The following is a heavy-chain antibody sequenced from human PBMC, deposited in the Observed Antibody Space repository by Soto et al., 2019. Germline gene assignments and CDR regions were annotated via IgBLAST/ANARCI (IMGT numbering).Heavy chain of an antibody. CDR2: IIPIYASP. CDR1: GGTFSSNA. D-gene: IGHD3-9*01. CDR3: AVTVTGSRSPLAH. J-gene: IGHJ4*02. V-gene: IGHV1-69*06. Sequence: QVQLVQSGAEVKKPGSSVKVSCKASGGTFSSNAISWVRQAPGQGLEWKGGIIPIYASPNYAQNFQGRVTVTADKATSTAYLELSRLKFVDSAIYYCAVTVTGSRSPLAHWGRGTLVIVSS.